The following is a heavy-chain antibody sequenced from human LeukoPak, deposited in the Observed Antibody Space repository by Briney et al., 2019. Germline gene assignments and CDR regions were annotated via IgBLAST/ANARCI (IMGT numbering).Heavy chain of an antibody. D-gene: IGHD1-26*01. CDR1: GFTFSSYA. CDR2: ISGSGGTT. V-gene: IGHV3-23*01. CDR3: AKDTSGSTSYSYHYGMDV. J-gene: IGHJ6*02. Sequence: GGSLRLSCVTSGFTFSSYAMSGVRQAPGKGLEWVSGISGSGGTTYYADSVKGRFTISRDNSKSTLYLQMNSLRAEDTAVYYCAKDTSGSTSYSYHYGMDVWGQGTTVTVSS.